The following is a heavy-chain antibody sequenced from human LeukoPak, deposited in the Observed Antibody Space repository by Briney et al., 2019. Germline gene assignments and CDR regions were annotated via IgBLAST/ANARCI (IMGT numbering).Heavy chain of an antibody. CDR2: SYSSGNT. V-gene: IGHV4-4*09. CDR3: ASHSGSYCTHGVCSNDAFDI. Sequence: SETLSLTCTVAGASISSYYWSWIRQPPGKGLEWIGHSYSSGNTNYNPSLKSRVTISIDTSKNHVSLRLRSVTAADTAVYYCASHSGSYCTHGVCSNDAFDIWGQGTMVTVSS. D-gene: IGHD2-8*01. J-gene: IGHJ3*02. CDR1: GASISSYY.